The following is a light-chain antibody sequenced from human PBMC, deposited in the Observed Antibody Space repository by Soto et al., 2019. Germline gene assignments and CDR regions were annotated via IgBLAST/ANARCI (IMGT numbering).Light chain of an antibody. V-gene: IGKV1-6*01. CDR1: QGIGND. CDR2: GAS. Sequence: AIPMTQSPSSLSASVGDRVTITCRASQGIGNDLGWYQQKPGRAPKLLIYGASRLQSGVPSRFSGSGSGTEFTLSISSLQPEDFATYYCLQDYSYPFTFGPGTKVDIK. J-gene: IGKJ3*01. CDR3: LQDYSYPFT.